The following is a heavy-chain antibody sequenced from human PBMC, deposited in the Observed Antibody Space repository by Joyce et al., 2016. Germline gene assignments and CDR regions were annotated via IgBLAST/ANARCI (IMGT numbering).Heavy chain of an antibody. Sequence: EVQLVESGGGLVKPGGSLRLSYAASGFTFSSYSMNWVRQGPGKGLEWVSSISRSGTYIDYADSLKGRFTISRDNTKNSLYLQMNSLRAEDTAVYYCARVSRAAAGTRSWFDPWGQGTLVTVSS. J-gene: IGHJ5*02. V-gene: IGHV3-21*02. CDR2: ISRSGTYI. CDR1: GFTFSSYS. CDR3: ARVSRAAAGTRSWFDP. D-gene: IGHD6-13*01.